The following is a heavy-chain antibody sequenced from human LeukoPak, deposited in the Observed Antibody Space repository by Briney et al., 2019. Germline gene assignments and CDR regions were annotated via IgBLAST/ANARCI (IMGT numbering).Heavy chain of an antibody. CDR1: GYTFTSYG. D-gene: IGHD3-3*01. V-gene: IGHV1-2*02. CDR2: INPNSGGT. J-gene: IGHJ6*02. CDR3: ARDLNYDFWSGYYTHHGMDV. Sequence: ASVKVSCKASGYTFTSYGISWVRQAPGQGLEWMGWINPNSGGTNYAQKFQGRVTMTRDTPISTAYMELSRLRSDDTAVYYCARDLNYDFWSGYYTHHGMDVWGQGTTVTVSS.